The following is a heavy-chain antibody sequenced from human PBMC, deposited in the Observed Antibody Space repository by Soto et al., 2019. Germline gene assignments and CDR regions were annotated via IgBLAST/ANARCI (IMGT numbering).Heavy chain of an antibody. J-gene: IGHJ4*02. CDR1: GYTFTSYA. V-gene: IGHV1-3*05. Sequence: QVQLVQSGAEEKKPGASVKVSCKASGYTFTSYAMHWVRQAPGQRLEWMGWINAGNGNTKYSQKFQGRVTITRDTSASKAYMELISLRSEDTAVYSCARSIVVVTAQDYWGQGTLVTVSS. D-gene: IGHD2-21*02. CDR2: INAGNGNT. CDR3: ARSIVVVTAQDY.